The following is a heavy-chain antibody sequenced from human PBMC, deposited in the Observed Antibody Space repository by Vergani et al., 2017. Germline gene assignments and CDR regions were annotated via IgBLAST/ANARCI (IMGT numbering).Heavy chain of an antibody. J-gene: IGHJ4*02. CDR2: ISGSGGST. CDR1: GFTFSSYA. V-gene: IGHV3-23*01. CDR3: AKGEFGFCTSTSCPIFDY. D-gene: IGHD2-2*03. Sequence: EVQLLESGGGLVQPGGSLRLSCAASGFTFSSYAMSWVRQAPGKGLEWVSAISGSGGSTYYADSVKGRFTISRDNSKNTLYLQMNSLRADDTAVYYCAKGEFGFCTSTSCPIFDYWGQGTLVTVSS.